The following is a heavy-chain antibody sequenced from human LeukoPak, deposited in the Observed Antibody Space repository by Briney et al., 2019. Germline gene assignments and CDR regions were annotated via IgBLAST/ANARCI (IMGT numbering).Heavy chain of an antibody. CDR1: GGSISLYY. Sequence: PSESLSLTRTVSGGSISLYYWSWIRQSPGKGREWIGYIYYSGTTNYNPSLKSRVTISVDTSRNQFSLQLRSVTAADTAVYYCAREDPQTTVPEGMDVWGQGTTVIVSS. J-gene: IGHJ6*02. D-gene: IGHD4-17*01. CDR3: AREDPQTTVPEGMDV. CDR2: IYYSGTT. V-gene: IGHV4-59*01.